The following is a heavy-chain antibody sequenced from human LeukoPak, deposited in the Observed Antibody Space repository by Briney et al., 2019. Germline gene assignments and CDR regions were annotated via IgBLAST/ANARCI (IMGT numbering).Heavy chain of an antibody. J-gene: IGHJ4*02. CDR3: ARDKKRIAVAATKDDY. CDR1: GFTFSSYA. D-gene: IGHD6-19*01. Sequence: PGRSLRLSCAASGFTFSSYAMHWVRQAPGKGLEWVAVISYDGSNKYYADSVKGRFTISRDNSKNTLYLQMNSLRAEDTAVYYCARDKKRIAVAATKDDYWGQGTLVTVSS. CDR2: ISYDGSNK. V-gene: IGHV3-30-3*01.